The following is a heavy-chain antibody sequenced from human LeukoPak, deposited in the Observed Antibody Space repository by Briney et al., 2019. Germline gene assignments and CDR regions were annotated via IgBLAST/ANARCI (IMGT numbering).Heavy chain of an antibody. CDR1: GGTFSSYA. Sequence: SVKVSCKASGGTFSSYAISWVRQAPGQGLEWMGGIIPIFGTANYAQKFQGRVTITADKSTSTAYMELSSLRSEDTAVYYCARDRDRTVRRVMAPGYYYGMDVWGKGTTVTVSS. CDR2: IIPIFGTA. V-gene: IGHV1-69*06. D-gene: IGHD3-10*01. CDR3: ARDRDRTVRRVMAPGYYYGMDV. J-gene: IGHJ6*04.